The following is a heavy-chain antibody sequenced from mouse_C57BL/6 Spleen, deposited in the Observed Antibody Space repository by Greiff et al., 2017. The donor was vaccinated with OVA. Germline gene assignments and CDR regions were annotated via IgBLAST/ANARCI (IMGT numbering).Heavy chain of an antibody. D-gene: IGHD3-2*02. V-gene: IGHV1-55*01. CDR2: IYPGSGST. CDR1: GYTFTSYW. J-gene: IGHJ3*01. Sequence: VQLQQPGAELVKPGASVKMSCKASGYTFTSYWITWVKQRPGPGLEWIGDIYPGSGSTTYHEKFQSKATLPVDTSSSTAYMQLSSLTSEDAAVYYCARSGTAQAKACAYWGQGTLVTVSA. CDR3: ARSGTAQAKACAY.